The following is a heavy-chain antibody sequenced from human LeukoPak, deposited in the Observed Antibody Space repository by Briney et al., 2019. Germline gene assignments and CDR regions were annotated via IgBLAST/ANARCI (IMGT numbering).Heavy chain of an antibody. J-gene: IGHJ4*02. V-gene: IGHV3-23*01. CDR2: ISGSGGST. D-gene: IGHD3-16*01. CDR3: AKDHSLVEYYFDY. Sequence: GGSLRLSCAAPGFTFSSYAMSWVRQAPGKGLEWVSAISGSGGSTYYADSVKGRFTISRDNSKNTLYLQMNSLRAEDTAVYYCAKDHSLVEYYFDYWGQGTLVTVSS. CDR1: GFTFSSYA.